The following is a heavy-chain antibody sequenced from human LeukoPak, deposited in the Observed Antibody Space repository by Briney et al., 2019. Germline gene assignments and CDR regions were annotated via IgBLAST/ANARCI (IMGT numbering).Heavy chain of an antibody. CDR3: AREGWGNYYMDV. Sequence: ASVKVSCKASGYAFSGSYLHWVRQAPGQGLEWMGWINPKSGGTNYAQKFQGRVTMTRDTSINTGYMELSGLTFDDTALYYCAREGWGNYYMDVWGNGTTVTVSS. CDR2: INPKSGGT. CDR1: GYAFSGSY. J-gene: IGHJ6*03. D-gene: IGHD2-8*02. V-gene: IGHV1-2*02.